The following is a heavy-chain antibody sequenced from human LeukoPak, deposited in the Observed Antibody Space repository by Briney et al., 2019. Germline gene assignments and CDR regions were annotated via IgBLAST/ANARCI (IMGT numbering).Heavy chain of an antibody. V-gene: IGHV1-46*01. D-gene: IGHD1-26*01. CDR3: AREVFGSYYEPSFDY. CDR2: INPSGGST. J-gene: IGHJ4*02. CDR1: GYTFTSYY. Sequence: GASVKVSCKASGYTFTSYYMHWVRQAPGQGLEWMGIINPSGGSTSYAQKFQGRVTMTRDTSTSTVYMELSSLRSEDTAVYYCAREVFGSYYEPSFDYWGQGTLVTVSS.